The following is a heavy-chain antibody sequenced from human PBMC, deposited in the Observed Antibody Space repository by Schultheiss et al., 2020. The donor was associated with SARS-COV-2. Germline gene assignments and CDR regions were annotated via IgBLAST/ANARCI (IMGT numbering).Heavy chain of an antibody. CDR1: GGSISSSNW. V-gene: IGHV4-4*02. CDR3: ARHRSLAVAMDYYYYYGMDV. D-gene: IGHD6-19*01. J-gene: IGHJ6*02. CDR2: IYHSGST. Sequence: SETLSLTCAVSGGSISSSNWRSWVRQPPGKGLEWIGEIYHSGSTNYNPSLKSRVTISVDTSKNQFSLRLSSVTAADTAVYYCARHRSLAVAMDYYYYYGMDVWGQGTTVTVSS.